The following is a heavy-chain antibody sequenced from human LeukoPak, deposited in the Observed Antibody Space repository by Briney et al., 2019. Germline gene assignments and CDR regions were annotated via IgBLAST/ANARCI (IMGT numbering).Heavy chain of an antibody. CDR1: GYSIRTGYY. CDR2: IYTSGST. Sequence: TLSLTCTVSGYSIRTGYYWSWIRQPAGKGLEWIGRIYTSGSTNYNPSLKSRVTISVDTSKNQFSLKLSSVTAADTAVYYCARDLGYGNWFDPWGQGTLVAVSS. D-gene: IGHD5-12*01. J-gene: IGHJ5*02. V-gene: IGHV4-61*02. CDR3: ARDLGYGNWFDP.